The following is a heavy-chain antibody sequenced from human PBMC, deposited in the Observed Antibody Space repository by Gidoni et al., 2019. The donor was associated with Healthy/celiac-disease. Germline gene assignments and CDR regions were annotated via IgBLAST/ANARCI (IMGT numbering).Heavy chain of an antibody. J-gene: IGHJ4*02. D-gene: IGHD5-12*01. V-gene: IGHV1-69*04. CDR3: ARDPGGNIVATWTDY. CDR1: GGTFSSYA. CDR2: IIPILGIA. Sequence: QVQLVQSGAEVKKPGSSVKVSCKASGGTFSSYAISWVRQAPGQGLEWMGRIIPILGIANYAQKFQGRVTITADKATSTAYRELSSLRSEDTAVYYCARDPGGNIVATWTDYWGQGTLVTVSS.